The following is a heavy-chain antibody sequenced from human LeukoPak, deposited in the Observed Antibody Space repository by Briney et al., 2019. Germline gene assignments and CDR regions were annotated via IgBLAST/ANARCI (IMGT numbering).Heavy chain of an antibody. CDR2: TYYRSQWYN. CDR3: VGGWYRWDF. CDR1: GDSLSSTSAT. V-gene: IGHV6-1*01. J-gene: IGHJ4*02. D-gene: IGHD6-19*01. Sequence: SQTLSLTCAISGDSLSSTSATWTWVRQSPSRGLEWLGRTYYRSQWYNDYADSVKSRISFKPDTSKNQFSLHLNSVTPEDTAVYYCVGGWYRWDFWGQGIKVAVSS.